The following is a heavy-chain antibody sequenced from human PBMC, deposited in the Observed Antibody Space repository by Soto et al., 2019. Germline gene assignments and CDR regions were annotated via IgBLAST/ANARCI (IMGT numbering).Heavy chain of an antibody. D-gene: IGHD3-3*01. J-gene: IGHJ5*02. CDR3: ARGVTIFGVAKRWLDP. Sequence: SETLSLTCAVCGGSFSGYYWSWIRQPPGKGLEWIGEINHSGSTNYNPSPKSRVTISVDTSKNQFSLKLSSVTAADTAVYYCARGVTIFGVAKRWLDPWGQGTLVTVSS. CDR1: GGSFSGYY. CDR2: INHSGST. V-gene: IGHV4-34*01.